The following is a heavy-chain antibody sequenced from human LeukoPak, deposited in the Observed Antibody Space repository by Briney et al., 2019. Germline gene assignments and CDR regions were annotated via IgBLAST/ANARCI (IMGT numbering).Heavy chain of an antibody. V-gene: IGHV1-2*02. CDR1: GYTFTGYC. Sequence: ASVKVSCKASGYTFTGYCMHWVRQAPGQGLEWMGWINPNSGGTNYAQKFQGRVTMTRDTSISTAYMELSRLRSDDTAVYYCARDDYGDLPFDYWGQGTLVTVSS. J-gene: IGHJ4*02. CDR3: ARDDYGDLPFDY. D-gene: IGHD4-17*01. CDR2: INPNSGGT.